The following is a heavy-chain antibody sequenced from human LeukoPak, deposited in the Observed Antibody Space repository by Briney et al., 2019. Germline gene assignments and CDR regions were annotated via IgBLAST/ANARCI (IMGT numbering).Heavy chain of an antibody. CDR1: GGSISSGSYY. Sequence: PSETLSLTCTVSGGSISSGSYYWSWIRQPAGKGLEWIGRIYTSGSTNYNPSLKSRVTISVDTSKNQFSLKLSSVAAADTAVYYCAREGRYFDWFFDYWGQGTLVTVSS. CDR2: IYTSGST. V-gene: IGHV4-61*02. D-gene: IGHD3-9*01. CDR3: AREGRYFDWFFDY. J-gene: IGHJ4*02.